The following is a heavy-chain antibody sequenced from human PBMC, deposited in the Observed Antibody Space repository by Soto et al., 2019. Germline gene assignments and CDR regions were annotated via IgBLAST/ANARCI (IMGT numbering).Heavy chain of an antibody. V-gene: IGHV4-34*01. CDR2: INHSGST. J-gene: IGHJ6*02. CDR3: ARGGWQWLARSLRGMDV. D-gene: IGHD6-19*01. Sequence: QVQLQQWGAGLLKPSETLSLTCAVYGGSFSGYYWSWIRQPPGKGLEWIGEINHSGSTNYNPSLKSRVTTSVDTSKNQFSLKLSSVTAADTAVYYCARGGWQWLARSLRGMDVWGQGTTVTVSS. CDR1: GGSFSGYY.